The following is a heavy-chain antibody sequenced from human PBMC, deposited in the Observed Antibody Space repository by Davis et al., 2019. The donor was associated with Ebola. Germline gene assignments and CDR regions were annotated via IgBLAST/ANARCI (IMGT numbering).Heavy chain of an antibody. V-gene: IGHV3-21*01. CDR3: AREGKYRDESRTFDY. CDR1: GFTFSNYM. Sequence: GESLKISCAASGFTFSNYMMNWVRQASGKGLEWVSSISSSGTYIFYADSLKGRFTISRDNAKNSLYLQMNSLRAEDTAVYYCAREGKYRDESRTFDYWGQGTLVTVSS. CDR2: ISSSGTYI. J-gene: IGHJ4*02. D-gene: IGHD2-2*01.